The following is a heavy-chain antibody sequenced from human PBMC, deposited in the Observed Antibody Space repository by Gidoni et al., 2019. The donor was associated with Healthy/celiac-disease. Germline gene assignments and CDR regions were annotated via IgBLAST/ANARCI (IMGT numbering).Heavy chain of an antibody. J-gene: IGHJ4*02. D-gene: IGHD5-18*01. V-gene: IGHV3-30-3*01. CDR1: GVTVSSDA. CDR2: ISYDGSNK. Sequence: QVQLVESGGGVVQPGRSLRLSWAASGVTVSSDAMHWVRQAPGKGLGWVAVISYDGSNKYYADSVKGRFTISRDNSKNTLYLQMNSLRAEDTAVYYCARDVEVGVNTAMVTDYFDYWGQGTLVTVSS. CDR3: ARDVEVGVNTAMVTDYFDY.